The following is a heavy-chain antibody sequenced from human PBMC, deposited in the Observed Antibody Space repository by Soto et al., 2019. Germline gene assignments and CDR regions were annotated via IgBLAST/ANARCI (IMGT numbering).Heavy chain of an antibody. CDR2: INAGNGNT. CDR3: ASLSIGYCSSTSCFEWFDP. V-gene: IGHV1-3*01. J-gene: IGHJ5*02. Sequence: ASVKVSCKASGYTFTSYAMHWVLQAPGQRLEWMGWINAGNGNTKYSQKFQGRVTITRDTSASTAYMELSSLRSEDTAVYYCASLSIGYCSSTSCFEWFDPWGQGTLVTVSS. CDR1: GYTFTSYA. D-gene: IGHD2-2*01.